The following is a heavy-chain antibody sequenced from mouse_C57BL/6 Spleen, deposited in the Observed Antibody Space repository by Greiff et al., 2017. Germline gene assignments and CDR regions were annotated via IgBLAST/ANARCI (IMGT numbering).Heavy chain of an antibody. CDR2: IYPGDGDT. J-gene: IGHJ1*03. D-gene: IGHD1-1*01. Sequence: VKLMESGAELVKPGASVKISCKASGYAFSSYWMNWVKQRPGKGLEWIGQIYPGDGDTNYNGKFKGKATLTADKSSSTAYMQLSSLTSEDSAVYFCAREGDYYGSSPGDFDVWGTGTTVTVSS. CDR1: GYAFSSYW. CDR3: AREGDYYGSSPGDFDV. V-gene: IGHV1-80*01.